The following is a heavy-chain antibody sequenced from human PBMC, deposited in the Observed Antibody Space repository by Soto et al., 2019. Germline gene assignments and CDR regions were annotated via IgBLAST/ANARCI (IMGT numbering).Heavy chain of an antibody. CDR1: GFTFSNYD. CDR2: ITTAGDT. D-gene: IGHD1-26*01. Sequence: GGSLRLSCAASGFTFSNYDMHWVRQVTGKGLEWVSGITTAGDTYYAGSVDTSKNQFALKLSSVTAAETAVYYCARHGITGSYYDAFDIWGQGTMVTVSS. J-gene: IGHJ3*02. CDR3: YYDAFDI. V-gene: IGHV3-13*01.